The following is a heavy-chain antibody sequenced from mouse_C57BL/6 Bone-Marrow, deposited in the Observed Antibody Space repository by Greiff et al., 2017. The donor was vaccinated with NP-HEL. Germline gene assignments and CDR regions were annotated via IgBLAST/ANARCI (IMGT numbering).Heavy chain of an antibody. CDR3: ARPYGRSYGWYFDV. CDR2: IYPGDGDT. D-gene: IGHD1-1*01. V-gene: IGHV1-82*01. J-gene: IGHJ1*03. Sequence: QVQLKQSGPELVKPGASVKISCKASGYAFSSSWMNWVKQRPGKGLEWIGRIYPGDGDTNYNGKFKGKATLTADKSSSTAYMQLSSLTPEDSAVYFCARPYGRSYGWYFDVWGTGTTVTVSS. CDR1: GYAFSSSW.